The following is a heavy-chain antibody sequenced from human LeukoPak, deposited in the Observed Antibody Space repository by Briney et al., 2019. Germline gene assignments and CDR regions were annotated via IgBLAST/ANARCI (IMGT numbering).Heavy chain of an antibody. V-gene: IGHV4-30-4*08. D-gene: IGHD3-10*01. J-gene: IGHJ4*02. CDR3: ARVLLWFGELSHFDY. Sequence: SQTLSLTCTVSGGSISSGDYYWSWLRQPPGTGREWIGYIYYSGSTYYNPSLKSRVTISVDTSKNQFSLKLSSVTAADTAVYYCARVLLWFGELSHFDYWGQGTLVTVSS. CDR1: GGSISSGDYY. CDR2: IYYSGST.